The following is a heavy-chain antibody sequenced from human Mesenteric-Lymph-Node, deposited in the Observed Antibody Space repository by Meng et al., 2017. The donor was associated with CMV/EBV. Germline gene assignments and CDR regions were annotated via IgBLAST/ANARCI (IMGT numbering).Heavy chain of an antibody. CDR1: GYSFTSYW. V-gene: IGHV5-51*01. J-gene: IGHJ3*02. CDR2: IYPGDHDT. Sequence: GESLKISCKGSGYSFTSYWIGWVRQMPGKGLEWMGIIYPGDHDTRYSPSFQGQVTISADKSISTAYLQWSSLKASDTAMYCCARRGEYSSSSGAFDIWGQGTMVTVSS. D-gene: IGHD6-6*01. CDR3: ARRGEYSSSSGAFDI.